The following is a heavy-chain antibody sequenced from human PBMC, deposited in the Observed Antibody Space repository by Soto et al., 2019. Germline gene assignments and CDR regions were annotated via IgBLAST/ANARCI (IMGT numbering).Heavy chain of an antibody. V-gene: IGHV3-7*01. CDR1: GFPFSSYW. CDR2: IKQDGSEK. CDR3: ARTGTTYSYYYYYMDD. J-gene: IGHJ6*03. D-gene: IGHD1-1*01. Sequence: GGSLRLSCAASGFPFSSYWMSWARQAPGKVLEWVANIKQDGSEKYYVDSVKGRFPITRDNAKNSLYLQMNSLRAEDTAVYYCARTGTTYSYYYYYMDDWGKGTTVTVSS.